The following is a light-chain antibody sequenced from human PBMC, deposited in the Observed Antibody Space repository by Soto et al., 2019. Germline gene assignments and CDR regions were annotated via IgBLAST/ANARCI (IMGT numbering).Light chain of an antibody. CDR2: DAS. J-gene: IGKJ2*01. V-gene: IGKV3-11*01. CDR3: HQHGDSPYT. CDR1: QSVSSY. Sequence: EIVLTQSPATLSLSPGERATLSCRASQSVSSYLAWYQQKPGQAPRLLIYDASNRATGIPARFSGSGSGTDFTLTISRLEPEDFAVYYCHQHGDSPYTFGQGTRVEIK.